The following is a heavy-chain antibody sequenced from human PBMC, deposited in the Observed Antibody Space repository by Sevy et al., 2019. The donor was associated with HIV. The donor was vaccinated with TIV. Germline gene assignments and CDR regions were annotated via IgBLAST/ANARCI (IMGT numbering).Heavy chain of an antibody. V-gene: IGHV3-21*01. D-gene: IGHD3-22*01. CDR3: ASPLHYYDSPSAY. Sequence: GESLKISCAASGFTFSYYNMNWVRQAPGKGLEWVSSISSGSSYVYHADSVKGRFTISRDNAKNSLYLQMNSLGTEDTAVYYCASPLHYYDSPSAYWGQGTQVTVSS. J-gene: IGHJ4*02. CDR2: ISSGSSYV. CDR1: GFTFSYYN.